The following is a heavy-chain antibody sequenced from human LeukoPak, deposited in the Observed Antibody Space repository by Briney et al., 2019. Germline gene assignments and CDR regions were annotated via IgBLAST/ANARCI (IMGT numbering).Heavy chain of an antibody. CDR1: GFTFSTYA. Sequence: GRSLRLSCAASGFTFSTYAMNWVRQAPGKGLGWVSVISGSDTSTYYADSVKGRFTISRDNSKNTLYLQMNSLRAEDTAIYYCAKSPVGESRGHYYGMDVWGQGTTVTVSS. CDR2: ISGSDTST. J-gene: IGHJ6*02. V-gene: IGHV3-23*01. CDR3: AKSPVGESRGHYYGMDV. D-gene: IGHD3-16*01.